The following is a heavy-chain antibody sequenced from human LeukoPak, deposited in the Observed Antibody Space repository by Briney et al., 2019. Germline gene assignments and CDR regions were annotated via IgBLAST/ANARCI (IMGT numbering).Heavy chain of an antibody. CDR2: ISGSGGTT. CDR1: GFTFSSYA. V-gene: IGHV3-23*01. CDR3: AKVQLGIGVDY. J-gene: IGHJ4*02. D-gene: IGHD7-27*01. Sequence: PGVSLRLSCAASGFTFSSYAMSWVRQAPGKGLDWVSTISGSGGTTHYADSVNSRFTISRDNSKNTLYLQMNSLRAEDTAVYYCAKVQLGIGVDYWGQGTLVTVSS.